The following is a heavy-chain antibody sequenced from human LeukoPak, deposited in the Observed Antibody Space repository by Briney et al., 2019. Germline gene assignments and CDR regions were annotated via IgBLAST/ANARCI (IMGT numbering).Heavy chain of an antibody. J-gene: IGHJ4*02. CDR1: GFVFSRDN. V-gene: IGHV3-48*04. CDR3: VREVGRPKTFYFDS. D-gene: IGHD3-16*01. CDR2: ISETI. Sequence: GGSLRLSCIASGFVFSRDNMNWVRQAPGEGLEWVAHISETIYYADSVQGRFTISRDNAKNSLYLHMSNLRVDDTAMYYCVREVGRPKTFYFDSWGRGTPATVSS.